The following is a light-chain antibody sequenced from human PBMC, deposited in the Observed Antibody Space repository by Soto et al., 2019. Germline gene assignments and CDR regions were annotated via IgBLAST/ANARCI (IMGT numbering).Light chain of an antibody. V-gene: IGKV3-11*01. J-gene: IGKJ5*01. CDR3: QQRSNWPPKAIT. CDR1: QSVSSY. CDR2: DAS. Sequence: EIVLTQSPATLSLSPGERATLSCRASQSVSSYLAWYQQKPGQAPRLLIYDASNRATGIPARFSGSVSGTDFTLTISSLEPEDFAVYYCQQRSNWPPKAITFGQGTRLEIK.